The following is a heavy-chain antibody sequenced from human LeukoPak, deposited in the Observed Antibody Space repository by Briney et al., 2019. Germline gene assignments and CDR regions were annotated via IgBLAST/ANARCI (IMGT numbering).Heavy chain of an antibody. J-gene: IGHJ2*01. CDR3: ARDRIITMIVGFNQGYFDL. CDR2: IRHSGTT. V-gene: IGHV4-38-2*02. CDR1: GYSISSGYY. D-gene: IGHD3-22*01. Sequence: PSETLSLTCTVSGYSISSGYYWVWIRQPPGKGLEWIGAIRHSGTTYYNPSLKSRVTISIDSSKNQFSLKLSSVSAADTAVYYCARDRIITMIVGFNQGYFDLWGRGTLVTVSS.